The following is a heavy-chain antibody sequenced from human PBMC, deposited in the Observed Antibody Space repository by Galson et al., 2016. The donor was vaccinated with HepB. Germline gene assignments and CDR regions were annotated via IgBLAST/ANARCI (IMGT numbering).Heavy chain of an antibody. D-gene: IGHD6-6*01. CDR2: IRSKTNTYAT. Sequence: SLRLSCAVSGFNFSGSAIHWVRQASVKGLEWVGRIRSKTNTYATAYGESVKGRFTISRDDSRNTAYLQMNSLKTEDTAVYYCMSYRDEYLRGGEWGQGTLVTVAS. CDR1: GFNFSGSA. CDR3: MSYRDEYLRGGE. J-gene: IGHJ4*02. V-gene: IGHV3-73*01.